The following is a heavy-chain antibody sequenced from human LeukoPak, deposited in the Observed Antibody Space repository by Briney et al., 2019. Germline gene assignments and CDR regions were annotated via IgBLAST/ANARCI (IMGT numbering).Heavy chain of an antibody. V-gene: IGHV1-8*02. J-gene: IGHJ4*02. CDR2: MNPNSGNT. D-gene: IGHD3-3*01. CDR1: GGTFSSYA. Sequence: ASVKVSCKASGGTFSSYAISWVRQAPGQGLEWMGWMNPNSGNTGYAQKFQGRVTMTRNTSISTAYMELSSLRSEDTAVYYCARVRTGQAYYDFWSGYYFFDYWGQGTLVTVSS. CDR3: ARVRTGQAYYDFWSGYYFFDY.